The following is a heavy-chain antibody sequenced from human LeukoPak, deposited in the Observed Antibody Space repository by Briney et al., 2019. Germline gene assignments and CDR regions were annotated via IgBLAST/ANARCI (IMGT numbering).Heavy chain of an antibody. D-gene: IGHD1-7*01. J-gene: IGHJ4*02. V-gene: IGHV4-39*01. Sequence: SETLSLTCTVSGGSISSSSYYWGWIRQPPGKGLEWIGSIYYSGSTYYNPSLKSRVTISVDTSKNQFSLKLSSVTAADTAVYYCARHSLRYLELRTRQPFFDYWGQGTLVTVSS. CDR3: ARHSLRYLELRTRQPFFDY. CDR1: GGSISSSSYY. CDR2: IYYSGST.